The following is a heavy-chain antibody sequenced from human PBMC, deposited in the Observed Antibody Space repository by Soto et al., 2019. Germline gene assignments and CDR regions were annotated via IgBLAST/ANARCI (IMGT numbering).Heavy chain of an antibody. CDR1: GFTFSSYW. D-gene: IGHD3-10*01. CDR3: ARAPKSYYYGSGSRWDAFDI. Sequence: GGSLRLSCAASGFTFSSYWMSWVRQAPGKGLEWVANIKQDGSEKYYVDSVKGRFTISRDNAKNSLYLQMNSLRAEDTAVYYCARAPKSYYYGSGSRWDAFDIWGQGTMVTVSS. CDR2: IKQDGSEK. J-gene: IGHJ3*02. V-gene: IGHV3-7*01.